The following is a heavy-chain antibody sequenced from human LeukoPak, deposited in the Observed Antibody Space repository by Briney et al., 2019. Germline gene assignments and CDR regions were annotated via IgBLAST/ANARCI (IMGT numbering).Heavy chain of an antibody. J-gene: IGHJ4*02. CDR1: GFTFSSYA. V-gene: IGHV3-23*01. Sequence: RPGGSLRLSCAASGFTFSSYAMSWVRQAPGKGLEWVSAISGSGGSTYYADSVKGRFTISRDNSKNTLYLQMNSLRAEDTAVYYCAKDGPPGRADHGDPFDYWGQGTLVTVSS. D-gene: IGHD4-17*01. CDR2: ISGSGGST. CDR3: AKDGPPGRADHGDPFDY.